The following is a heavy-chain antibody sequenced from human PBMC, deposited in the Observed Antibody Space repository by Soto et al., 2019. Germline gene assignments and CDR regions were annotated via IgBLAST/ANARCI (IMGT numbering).Heavy chain of an antibody. J-gene: IGHJ4*02. CDR2: ISYDGSNK. V-gene: IGHV3-30*18. CDR3: AKEFNPDFGELLVDYFDY. Sequence: GGSLRLSCTASGFTFSSYGMHWVRQAPGKGLEWVAVISYDGSNKYYADSVKGRFTISRDNSKNTLYLQMNSLRAEDTAVYYCAKEFNPDFGELLVDYFDYWGQGTLVTVSS. CDR1: GFTFSSYG. D-gene: IGHD3-10*01.